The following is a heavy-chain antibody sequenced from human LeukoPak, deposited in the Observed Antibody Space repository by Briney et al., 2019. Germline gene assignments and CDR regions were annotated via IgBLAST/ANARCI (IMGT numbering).Heavy chain of an antibody. V-gene: IGHV4-59*01. CDR2: IYYSGST. D-gene: IGHD6-6*01. CDR3: ASAYSSSSVIDY. Sequence: PSETLSLTCTVSGGSISSYYWSWIRQPPGKGLEWIGYIYYSGSTNYNPSLKSRVTISVDTSNNQFSLKLSSVTAADTAVYYCASAYSSSSVIDYWGQGTLVTVSS. J-gene: IGHJ4*02. CDR1: GGSISSYY.